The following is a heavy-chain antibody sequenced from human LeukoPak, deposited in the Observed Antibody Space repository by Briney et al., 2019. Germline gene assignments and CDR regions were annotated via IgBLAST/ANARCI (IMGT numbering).Heavy chain of an antibody. CDR2: VSGSGSST. CDR1: GFTVSSNY. Sequence: GGSLRLSCAASGFTVSSNYMSWVRQAPGKGLEWVSGVSGSGSSTYYADSVKGHFTISRDNSKNTLYLEMNSLRAEDTAVYFCAKEIDRAFGDAFDIWGQGTMVAVSS. D-gene: IGHD3-16*01. CDR3: AKEIDRAFGDAFDI. J-gene: IGHJ3*02. V-gene: IGHV3-23*01.